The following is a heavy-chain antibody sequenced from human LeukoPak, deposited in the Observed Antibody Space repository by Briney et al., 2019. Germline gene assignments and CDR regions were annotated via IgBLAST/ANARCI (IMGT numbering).Heavy chain of an antibody. V-gene: IGHV1-69*04. J-gene: IGHJ4*02. CDR2: IIPILGIA. CDR1: GGTFSSYA. CDR3: ARELNLGYCSSTSCYPYFDY. Sequence: ASVKVSRKASGGTFSSYAISWVRQAPGQGLEWMGRIIPILGIANYAQKFQGRVTITTDESTSTAYMELSSLRSEDTAVYYCARELNLGYCSSTSCYPYFDYWGQGTLVTVSS. D-gene: IGHD2-2*01.